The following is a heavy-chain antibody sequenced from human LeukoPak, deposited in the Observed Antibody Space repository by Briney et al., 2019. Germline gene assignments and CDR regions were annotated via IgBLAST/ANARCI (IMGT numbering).Heavy chain of an antibody. J-gene: IGHJ4*02. CDR3: ARGHSIAAPRSGVDS. Sequence: EASVKVSCKASGYTFTSYAMHWVRQAPGQRLEWMGWINAGNGNTKYSQKFQGRVNINRHTSVSTAYMELSSPRSEDTAVYYCARGHSIAAPRSGVDSWGQGTLVTLSS. V-gene: IGHV1-3*01. CDR1: GYTFTSYA. CDR2: INAGNGNT. D-gene: IGHD6-6*01.